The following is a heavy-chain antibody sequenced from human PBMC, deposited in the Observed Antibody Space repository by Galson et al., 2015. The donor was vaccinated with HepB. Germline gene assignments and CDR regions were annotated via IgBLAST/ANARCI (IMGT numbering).Heavy chain of an antibody. CDR1: GFTVSSNY. J-gene: IGHJ4*02. CDR2: IYSDGST. Sequence: SLRLSCAASGFTVSSNYMTWVRQAPGKGLDWVSVIYSDGSTNYADSVKGRFTISRDNSKNTLYLHMNSLRAEDTAVYFCARGPYSGSYYGFDYWGQGTLVTVSS. CDR3: ARGPYSGSYYGFDY. V-gene: IGHV3-53*01. D-gene: IGHD1-26*01.